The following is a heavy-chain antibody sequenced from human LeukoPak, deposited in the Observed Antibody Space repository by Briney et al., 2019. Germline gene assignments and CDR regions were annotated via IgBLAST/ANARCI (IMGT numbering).Heavy chain of an antibody. CDR2: IYHSGST. V-gene: IGHV4-38-2*02. J-gene: IGHJ5*02. D-gene: IGHD3-22*01. CDR1: GYSISTGYY. Sequence: SETLSLTCTVSGYSISTGYYWGWIRQPPGKGLEWIGSIYHSGSTYYNPSLKSRVTISVDTSKNQFSLKLSSVTAADTAVYYCAREGTTYYYDTSGYRPPSGSWGQGTLVTVSS. CDR3: AREGTTYYYDTSGYRPPSGS.